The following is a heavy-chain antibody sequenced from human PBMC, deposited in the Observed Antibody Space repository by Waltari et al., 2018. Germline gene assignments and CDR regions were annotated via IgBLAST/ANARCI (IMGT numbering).Heavy chain of an antibody. CDR3: TRGRGGGGSSNNWFDP. V-gene: IGHV4-4*07. CDR2: SYTSGRT. D-gene: IGHD1-26*01. CDR1: GGSISSYY. J-gene: IGHJ5*02. Sequence: QVQLQESGPGLVKPSETLSLTCTVSGGSISSYYWSWIRQPAGKGLEWIGNSYTSGRTNSNPSLKSRVTMSVDTSKNQFSLKLNSVTAADTAIYYCTRGRGGGGSSNNWFDPWGQGTLVIVSS.